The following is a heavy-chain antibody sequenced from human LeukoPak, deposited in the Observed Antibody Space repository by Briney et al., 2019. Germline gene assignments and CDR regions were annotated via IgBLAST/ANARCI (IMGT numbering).Heavy chain of an antibody. CDR3: ARGGYYDSSGYFSKRDNWFDP. V-gene: IGHV3-21*01. J-gene: IGHJ5*02. D-gene: IGHD3-22*01. CDR2: ISSSSYI. Sequence: PGGSLRLSCAASGFTFSSYSMNWVRQAPGKGLEWVSSISSSSYIYYADSVKGRFTISRDNAKNSLYLQMNSLRAEDTAVYYCARGGYYDSSGYFSKRDNWFDPWGQGTLVTVSS. CDR1: GFTFSSYS.